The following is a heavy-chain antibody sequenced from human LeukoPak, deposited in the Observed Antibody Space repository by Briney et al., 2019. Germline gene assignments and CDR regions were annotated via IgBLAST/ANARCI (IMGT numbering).Heavy chain of an antibody. Sequence: GGSLRLSCVFSGFTFSSYAMSWVRQAPGKGLEWVSSLSGSGGSTYYADSVKGRFTISRDNSKNTLYLQMNSLRVEDTAVYYCAKDPHTGYSFAYWGQGTLVTVSS. CDR2: LSGSGGST. V-gene: IGHV3-23*01. J-gene: IGHJ4*02. CDR3: AKDPHTGYSFAY. CDR1: GFTFSSYA. D-gene: IGHD5-18*01.